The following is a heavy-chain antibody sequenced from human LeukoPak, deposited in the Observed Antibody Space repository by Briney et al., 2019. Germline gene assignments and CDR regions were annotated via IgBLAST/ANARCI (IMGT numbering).Heavy chain of an antibody. CDR3: ARVYSSSRYYYYYYMDV. V-gene: IGHV1-8*03. Sequence: ASVKVSCKASGYTFTSYDINWVRQATGQGLEWMGWMNPNSGNTGYAQKFQGRVTIIRNTSISTAYMELSGLRSKDTAVYYWARVYSSSRYYYYYYMDVWGKGTTVTVSS. CDR1: GYTFTSYD. CDR2: MNPNSGNT. J-gene: IGHJ6*03. D-gene: IGHD6-13*01.